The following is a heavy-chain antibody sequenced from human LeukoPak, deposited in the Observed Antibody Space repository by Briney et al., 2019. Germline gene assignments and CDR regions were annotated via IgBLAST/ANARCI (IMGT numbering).Heavy chain of an antibody. CDR3: ARGLSSGWSALVV. D-gene: IGHD6-19*01. Sequence: ASVKVSCKASGYTFTTYGITWVRQAPGQGLEWMGWISAFNGNTNYAQNVQGRVTMTTDTSSRTAYMELRSLGSDNTAVYYCARGLSSGWSALVVWGQGTLVTVSS. V-gene: IGHV1-18*01. CDR1: GYTFTTYG. J-gene: IGHJ4*02. CDR2: ISAFNGNT.